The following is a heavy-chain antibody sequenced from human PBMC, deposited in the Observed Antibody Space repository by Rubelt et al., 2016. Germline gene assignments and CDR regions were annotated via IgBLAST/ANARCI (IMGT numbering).Heavy chain of an antibody. V-gene: IGHV4-31*03. J-gene: IGHJ4*02. Sequence: QVQLQESGPGLVKPSQTLSLTCTVSGGSISSGGYYWSWIRQHPGKGLEWIGYIYYSGSTYYNPSLRGGVTVSVDTSKNHVSRRLSSVTAADTAVYYCASLPPIVGATLGVFWYWGQGTLVTVSS. CDR3: ASLPPIVGATLGVFWY. D-gene: IGHD1-26*01. CDR1: GGSISSGGYY. CDR2: IYYSGST.